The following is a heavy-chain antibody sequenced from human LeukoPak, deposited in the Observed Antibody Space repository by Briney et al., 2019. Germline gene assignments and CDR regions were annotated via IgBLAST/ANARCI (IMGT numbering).Heavy chain of an antibody. V-gene: IGHV4-39*07. J-gene: IGHJ5*02. Sequence: SETLSLTCTVSGGSIGSSSYYWGWIRQPPGQGLEWIGSIYYSGYTYSNPSLKSRVTISVDTSKNQFSLKLSSVTAADTAVYYCARASSGWYNWFDPWGQGTLVTVSS. CDR3: ARASSGWYNWFDP. CDR2: IYYSGYT. D-gene: IGHD6-19*01. CDR1: GGSIGSSSYY.